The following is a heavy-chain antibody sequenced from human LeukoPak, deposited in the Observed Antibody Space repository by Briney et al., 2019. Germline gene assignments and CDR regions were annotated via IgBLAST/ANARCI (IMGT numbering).Heavy chain of an antibody. Sequence: PGGSLRLSCAASGFTFSDHVMHWVRQAPDKGLEWVAMISYDGNNKYYADSVKGRFTISRDNSKDTLYLQMNSLRAEDTAVYYCAKDDSSTVVADAFDIWGQGTMVTVSS. D-gene: IGHD4-23*01. CDR1: GFTFSDHV. CDR2: ISYDGNNK. V-gene: IGHV3-30*18. CDR3: AKDDSSTVVADAFDI. J-gene: IGHJ3*02.